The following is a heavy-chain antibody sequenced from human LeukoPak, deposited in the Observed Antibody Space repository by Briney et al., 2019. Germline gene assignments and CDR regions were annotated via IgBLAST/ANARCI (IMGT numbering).Heavy chain of an antibody. J-gene: IGHJ4*02. D-gene: IGHD6-13*01. Sequence: GGSLRLSCAASGFTSNTYAMSWVRQAPGKGLEWVSLISGIGGNTYYADSVKGRFTISRDNSKNTLYLQMNSLRAEDTAVYYCAKDQLVRTFDYWGQGTLVTVSS. V-gene: IGHV3-23*01. CDR3: AKDQLVRTFDY. CDR1: GFTSNTYA. CDR2: ISGIGGNT.